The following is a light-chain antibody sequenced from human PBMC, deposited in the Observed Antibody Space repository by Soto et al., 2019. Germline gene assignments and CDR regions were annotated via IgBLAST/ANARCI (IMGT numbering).Light chain of an antibody. Sequence: IVMTQSPATLSVSPEEGATLSCRASQSVSSNLAWYQQKPGQAPRLLIYGASTRATGIPARFSGSGSGTEFTLTISSLQSEDFAVYYCQQYNNWAPWTFGQGTKVDIK. J-gene: IGKJ1*01. CDR1: QSVSSN. CDR3: QQYNNWAPWT. CDR2: GAS. V-gene: IGKV3-15*01.